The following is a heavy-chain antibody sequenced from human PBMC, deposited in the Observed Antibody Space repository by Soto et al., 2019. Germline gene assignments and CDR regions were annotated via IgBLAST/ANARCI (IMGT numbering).Heavy chain of an antibody. Sequence: QVLLAESGGGVVQPGGSLRLSCAASGFTFSAYVMHWVRQAPGKGLEWMAILSNGAKNKYYADSVKGRFTISRDISESTLYLQMDSLRTEDTAVYYCVREEFEDGRGHFTNWGQGTLVSVSS. CDR1: GFTFSAYV. J-gene: IGHJ4*02. D-gene: IGHD3-3*01. CDR2: LSNGAKNK. V-gene: IGHV3-30*03. CDR3: VREEFEDGRGHFTN.